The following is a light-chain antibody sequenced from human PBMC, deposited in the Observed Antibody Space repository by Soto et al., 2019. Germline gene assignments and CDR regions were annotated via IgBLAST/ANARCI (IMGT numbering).Light chain of an antibody. CDR1: QSVNSN. J-gene: IGKJ4*01. CDR3: QQYSNWSPLT. CDR2: DAF. V-gene: IGKV3-15*01. Sequence: EIVMTQSPATLSVSPGEGATLSCRASQSVNSNLAWYQQKPGQAPRLLIYDAFTRATGIPARFSGSGSGTEFTLTISSLQSEDVAVYYCQQYSNWSPLTFGGGTKVEI.